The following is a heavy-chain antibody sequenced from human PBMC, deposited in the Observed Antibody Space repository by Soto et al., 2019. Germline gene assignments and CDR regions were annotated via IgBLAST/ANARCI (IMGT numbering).Heavy chain of an antibody. CDR3: ARCNWSYGSNWFDP. J-gene: IGHJ5*02. CDR2: IYYSGST. V-gene: IGHV4-59*01. D-gene: IGHD1-7*01. CDR1: GGSISSYY. Sequence: SETLSLTCTVSGGSISSYYWSWIRQPPGKGLEWIGYIYYSGSTNYNPSLKSRVTISVDTSKDQFSLKLSSVTAADTAVYYCARCNWSYGSNWFDPWGQGTLVTVSS.